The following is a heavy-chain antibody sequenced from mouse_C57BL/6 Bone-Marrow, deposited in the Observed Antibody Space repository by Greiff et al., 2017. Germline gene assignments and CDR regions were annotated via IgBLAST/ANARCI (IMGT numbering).Heavy chain of an antibody. Sequence: VKLVESGPGLVQPSQSLSITCTVSGFSLTSYGVHWVRPSPGKGLEWLGVIWSGGSTDYNAAFISRLSISKDNSKSQVFFKMNSLRADDTAIYYCARNGGYYDGQYYYAMDYWGQGTSVTVSS. J-gene: IGHJ4*01. D-gene: IGHD1-1*01. CDR3: ARNGGYYDGQYYYAMDY. CDR2: IWSGGST. CDR1: GFSLTSYG. V-gene: IGHV2-2*01.